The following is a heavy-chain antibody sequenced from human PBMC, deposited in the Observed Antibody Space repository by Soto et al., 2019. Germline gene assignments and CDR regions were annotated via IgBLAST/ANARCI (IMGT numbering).Heavy chain of an antibody. CDR3: ARGAMANFDY. J-gene: IGHJ4*02. Sequence: SVKVSCKASGGTFGSQGIAWVRQAPGQGLEWMGGFIAMLGAPTYAKKVQGRATITADESLTSSYLELRSLRSEDTAVYFCARGAMANFDYWGQGTVVTVSS. CDR1: GGTFGSQG. CDR2: FIAMLGAP. D-gene: IGHD5-18*01. V-gene: IGHV1-69*13.